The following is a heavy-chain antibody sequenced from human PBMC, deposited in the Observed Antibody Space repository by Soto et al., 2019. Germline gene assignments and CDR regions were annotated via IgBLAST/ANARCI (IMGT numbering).Heavy chain of an antibody. CDR2: IDPSDSYT. Sequence: PGESLKISCKGSGYSFTSYWISWVRQMPGKGLEWMGRIDPSDSYTNYSPSFQGHVTISADKSISTAYLQWSSLKASDTAMDYCARPTEYHYYYGMDVWGQGTTVTVSS. V-gene: IGHV5-10-1*01. D-gene: IGHD6-6*01. CDR1: GYSFTSYW. J-gene: IGHJ6*02. CDR3: ARPTEYHYYYGMDV.